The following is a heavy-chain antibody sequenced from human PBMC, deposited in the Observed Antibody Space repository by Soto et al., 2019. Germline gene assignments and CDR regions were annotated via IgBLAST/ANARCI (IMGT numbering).Heavy chain of an antibody. J-gene: IGHJ4*02. D-gene: IGHD6-13*01. CDR2: IYDGGST. CDR3: ARGWQLDPIDY. CDR1: GFSVSSNY. Sequence: LRLSCAASGFSVSSNYMTWVRQAPGKGLEWVPVIYDGGSTYYVDSVKGRFTISRDISKNTVYLQMNSLRAEDTAVYYCARGWQLDPIDYWGQGTLVTVSS. V-gene: IGHV3-53*01.